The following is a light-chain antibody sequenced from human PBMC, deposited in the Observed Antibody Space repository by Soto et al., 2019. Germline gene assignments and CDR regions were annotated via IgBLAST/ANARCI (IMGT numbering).Light chain of an antibody. J-gene: IGKJ1*01. CDR3: QQYNTSPRT. V-gene: IGKV3-15*01. CDR1: QGIKDY. CDR2: GAS. Sequence: EIVMTQSPATLSVSPGERATLSCRASQGIKDYLAWFQQKPGQAPRLLIYGASTRATAIPARFSGSGSGTEFTLSISSLQSEDVAVYYCQQYNTSPRTFGQGTKVETK.